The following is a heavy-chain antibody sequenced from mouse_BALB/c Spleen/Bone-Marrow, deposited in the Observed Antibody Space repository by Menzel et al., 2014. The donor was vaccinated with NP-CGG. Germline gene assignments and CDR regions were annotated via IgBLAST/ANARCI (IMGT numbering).Heavy chain of an antibody. J-gene: IGHJ4*01. CDR2: INPRSGRT. Sequence: VQLQQSGAELVKPGASVKLSCKASGYTFTSYWMYWVIQRPGQGLEWIGEINPRSGRTNYNEKFKSRATLTVDKSSSIAYMQLSSLTSEDSAVYYCARGLYGAMDYWGQGTSGTVSS. V-gene: IGHV1S81*02. D-gene: IGHD1-1*01. CDR3: ARGLYGAMDY. CDR1: GYTFTSYW.